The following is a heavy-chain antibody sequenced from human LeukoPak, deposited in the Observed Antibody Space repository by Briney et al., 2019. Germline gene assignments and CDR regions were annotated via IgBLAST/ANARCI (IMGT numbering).Heavy chain of an antibody. D-gene: IGHD4-23*01. CDR2: ISSSGNTI. V-gene: IGHV3-48*03. J-gene: IGHJ4*02. CDR1: GFTFSSYA. CDR3: ARDDGGKLAFVY. Sequence: GGSLRLSCAASGFTFSSYAMSWVRQAPGKGLEWVSYISSSGNTIYYTDSVKGRFTVSRDNAKNSLCLQMNSLRAEDAAVYYCARDDGGKLAFVYWGQGTLVTVSS.